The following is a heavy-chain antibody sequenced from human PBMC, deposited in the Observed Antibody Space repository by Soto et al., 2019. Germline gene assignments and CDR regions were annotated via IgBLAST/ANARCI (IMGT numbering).Heavy chain of an antibody. V-gene: IGHV1-69*06. CDR1: GGSLSPNP. J-gene: IGHJ4*02. Sequence: QVQLVQSGTEVKKPGSSVKVSCKASGGSLSPNPISWVRQAPGQGLEWMGGTGSGTGPGNHAQKFQGRLTVTSDKSTSTVYMELTNLSSADTAVYYCARGDSGGFYRFFDSWGQGTLVTVSS. CDR2: TGSGTGPG. D-gene: IGHD2-15*01. CDR3: ARGDSGGFYRFFDS.